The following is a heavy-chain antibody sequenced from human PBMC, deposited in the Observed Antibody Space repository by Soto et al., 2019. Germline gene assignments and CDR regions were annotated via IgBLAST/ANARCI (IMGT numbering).Heavy chain of an antibody. Sequence: PGESLKISCKGSGYSFTSYWIGWVRQMPGKGLEWMGIIYPGDSDTRYSPSFQGQVTISADKSISTAYLQWSSLKASDTAMYYCARHLIVVVPAAKGGGYYYYGMDVWGQGTTVTVSS. CDR2: IYPGDSDT. CDR1: GYSFTSYW. J-gene: IGHJ6*02. V-gene: IGHV5-51*01. D-gene: IGHD2-2*01. CDR3: ARHLIVVVPAAKGGGYYYYGMDV.